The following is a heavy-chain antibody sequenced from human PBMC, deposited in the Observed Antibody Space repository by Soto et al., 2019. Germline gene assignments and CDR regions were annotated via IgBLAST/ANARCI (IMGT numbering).Heavy chain of an antibody. CDR2: IWYDGSNI. J-gene: IGHJ4*02. CDR1: GFTFNTYG. Sequence: GGSLRLSCAASGFTFNTYGMQWVRQAPGKGLEWVASIWYDGSNILYGDAVKGRFTISRENSKSTLFLQMSNLRVEDTAVYYCGRGYNYVDSWGQGTLVTVSS. CDR3: GRGYNYVDS. D-gene: IGHD5-18*01. V-gene: IGHV3-33*08.